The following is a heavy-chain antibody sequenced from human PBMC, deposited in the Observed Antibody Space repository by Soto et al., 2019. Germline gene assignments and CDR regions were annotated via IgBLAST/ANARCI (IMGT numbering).Heavy chain of an antibody. V-gene: IGHV3-33*01. CDR1: GFTFSSYG. CDR2: IWYDGINK. D-gene: IGHD3-22*01. Sequence: QVQLVESGGGVVQPGRSLRLSCAASGFTFSSYGMHWVRQAPGKGLEWVAVIWYDGINKYYADSVKGRFTISRANSKNTLYVQMNSLRAEDKAVYYCARAYDSSGYPRYYFDYWGQGTLVTVSS. CDR3: ARAYDSSGYPRYYFDY. J-gene: IGHJ4*02.